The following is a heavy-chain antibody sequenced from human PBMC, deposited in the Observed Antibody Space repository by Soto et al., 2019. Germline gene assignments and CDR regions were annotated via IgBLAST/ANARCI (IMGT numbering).Heavy chain of an antibody. CDR3: VREGVPGYCSGGSCYSFYWFDP. D-gene: IGHD2-15*01. CDR2: INSDGSNT. J-gene: IGHJ5*02. V-gene: IGHV3-74*01. CDR1: GFTFSSYW. Sequence: EVQLVESGGGLVQPGGSQRLSCAASGFTFSSYWMHWVRQAPGKGLVWVSRINSDGSNTSYADSVKGRFTISRDNAKNTLYLQMNSLRAEDTAVYYCVREGVPGYCSGGSCYSFYWFDPWGQGTLVTVSS.